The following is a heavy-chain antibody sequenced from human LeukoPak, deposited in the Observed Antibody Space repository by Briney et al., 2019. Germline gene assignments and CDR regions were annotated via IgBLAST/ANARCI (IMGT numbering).Heavy chain of an antibody. V-gene: IGHV3-23*01. J-gene: IGHJ4*02. D-gene: IGHD3-22*01. Sequence: AGGSLRLSCAASGFTFSSYAMSWVRQAPGKGLEWVSAISGSGGSKYYADSVKGRFTISRDNSKNTLYLQMNSLSAEDTAVYYFAKDLYYDSSGYYESYFDYWGQGTLVTVSS. CDR3: AKDLYYDSSGYYESYFDY. CDR1: GFTFSSYA. CDR2: ISGSGGSK.